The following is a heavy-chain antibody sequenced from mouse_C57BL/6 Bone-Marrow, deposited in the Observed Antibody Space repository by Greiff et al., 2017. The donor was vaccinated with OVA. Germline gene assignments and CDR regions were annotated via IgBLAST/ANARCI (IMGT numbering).Heavy chain of an antibody. D-gene: IGHD1-1*01. CDR2: ISNGGGST. CDR3: ARQNYYGSSYGFDY. CDR1: GFTFSDYY. J-gene: IGHJ2*01. V-gene: IGHV5-12*01. Sequence: EVNLVESGGGLVQPGGSLKLSCAASGFTFSDYYMYWVRQTPEKRLEWVAYISNGGGSTYYPDTVKGRFTISRDNAKNTLYLQMSRLKSEDTAMYYCARQNYYGSSYGFDYWGQGTTLTVAS.